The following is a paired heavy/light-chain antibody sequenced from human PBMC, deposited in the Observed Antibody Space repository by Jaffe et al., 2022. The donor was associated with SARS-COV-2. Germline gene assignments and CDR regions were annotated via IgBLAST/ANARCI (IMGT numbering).Heavy chain of an antibody. CDR1: GGSISNYY. D-gene: IGHD4-17*01. V-gene: IGHV4-59*01. CDR3: VGSYGDYAWAYWYFDL. CDR2: IYYSGSA. Sequence: QVQLQESGPGLVKPSETLSLTCSVSGGSISNYYWNWIRQPPGKGLEWIGYIYYSGSANYNPSLKSRVTMSVDTSKSQFSLKLSSVTAADTAVYYCVGSYGDYAWAYWYFDLWGRGTLVTVSS. J-gene: IGHJ2*01.
Light chain of an antibody. CDR2: EVR. J-gene: IGLJ1*01. CDR3: SSYTSSSTPV. V-gene: IGLV2-18*02. CDR1: SSDVGSFNR. Sequence: QSALTQPPSVSGSPGQSVTISCTGTSSDVGSFNRVSWYQQPPGTAPKLLIYEVRNRPSGVPDRFSGSKSGNTASLTISGLQAEDEADYYCSSYTSSSTPVFGTGTKVTVL.